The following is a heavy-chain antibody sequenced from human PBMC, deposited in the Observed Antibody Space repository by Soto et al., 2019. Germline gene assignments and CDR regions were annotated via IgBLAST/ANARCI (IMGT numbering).Heavy chain of an antibody. J-gene: IGHJ4*02. D-gene: IGHD5-18*01. CDR1: GGSVTSDEDY. V-gene: IGHV4-30-4*01. CDR2: ISNSGST. CDR3: ATESGSTYGYFDH. Sequence: LSETLSLTCTVSGGSVTSDEDYWTWIRQSPGKGLEWIGYISNSGSTGYNPSLKTRLSMSVDRSKSQFTLRLTSVTAADTAVYFCATESGSTYGYFDHWGQGTQVTVSS.